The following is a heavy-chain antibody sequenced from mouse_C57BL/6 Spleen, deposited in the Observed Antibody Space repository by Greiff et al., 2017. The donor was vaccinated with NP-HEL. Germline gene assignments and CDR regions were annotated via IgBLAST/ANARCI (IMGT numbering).Heavy chain of an antibody. D-gene: IGHD2-3*01. CDR3: AIKGDDGDYAMDY. V-gene: IGHV1-82*01. CDR1: GYAFSSSW. CDR2: IYPGDGDT. Sequence: QVQLKQSGPELVKPGASVKLSCKASGYAFSSSWMNWVKQRPGKGLEWIGRIYPGDGDTTYNGKLKGKATLTADKSSSTAYMQLSSLTSEDSAVYVCAIKGDDGDYAMDYWGQGTTVTVSS. J-gene: IGHJ4*01.